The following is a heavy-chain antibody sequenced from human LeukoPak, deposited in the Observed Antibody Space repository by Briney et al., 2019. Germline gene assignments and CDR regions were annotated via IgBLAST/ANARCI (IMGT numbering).Heavy chain of an antibody. Sequence: ASVKVSCKASGGTFSSYAISWVRQAPGQGLEWMGGIIPIFATANYAQKFQGRVTITADESTSTAYMELSSLRSEDTAVYYCAMDKDIVVVVAALEIDYWGQGTLVTVSS. D-gene: IGHD2-15*01. CDR1: GGTFSSYA. CDR3: AMDKDIVVVVAALEIDY. V-gene: IGHV1-69*13. J-gene: IGHJ4*02. CDR2: IIPIFATA.